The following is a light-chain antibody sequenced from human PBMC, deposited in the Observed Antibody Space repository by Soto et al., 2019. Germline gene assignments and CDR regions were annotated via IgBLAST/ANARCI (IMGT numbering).Light chain of an antibody. CDR1: QSISSY. J-gene: IGKJ1*01. Sequence: DIQMTQSPSSLSASVGDRVTITCRASQSISSYLNWYQQKPGKAPKLLIYAASSLQSGVPSRFSGSGSGTDFTLTISSLLLFDFVTRSWRSTYSTYPTLGQ. CDR3: RSTYSTYPT. V-gene: IGKV1-39*01. CDR2: AAS.